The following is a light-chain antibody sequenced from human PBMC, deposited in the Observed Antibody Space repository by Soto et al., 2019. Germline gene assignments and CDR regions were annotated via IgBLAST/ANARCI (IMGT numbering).Light chain of an antibody. Sequence: QSALTQPASVSGSPGQSITISCTGTSSDVGGDDHVSWYQQHPGKAPKRIIYDVTVRPSGISPRVSGSKSDNTASLAVSGPQREDEADYYCSSSTNRDPLLFGGGTKLTVL. CDR1: SSDVGGDDH. J-gene: IGLJ3*02. V-gene: IGLV2-14*03. CDR3: SSSTNRDPLL. CDR2: DVT.